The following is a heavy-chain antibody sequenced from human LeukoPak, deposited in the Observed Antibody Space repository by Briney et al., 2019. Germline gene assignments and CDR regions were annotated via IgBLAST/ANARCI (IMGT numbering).Heavy chain of an antibody. D-gene: IGHD1-26*01. CDR1: GDSINSDSYQ. CDR3: ARGRGGTYYWYDP. Sequence: PSQTLSLTCTVSGDSINSDSYQWSWIRQPAGKGMEWIGRSYTSGSTNYNPSLKNRATISVDTSKNQFSLKLTSVTAADTAVYYCARGRGGTYYWYDPWGQGTLVTVSS. J-gene: IGHJ5*02. V-gene: IGHV4-61*02. CDR2: SYTSGST.